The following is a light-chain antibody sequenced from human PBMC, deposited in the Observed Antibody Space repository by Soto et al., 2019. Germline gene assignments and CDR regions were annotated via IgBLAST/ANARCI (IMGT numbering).Light chain of an antibody. CDR3: AAWDDSLDGLV. CDR1: RSNIGSSI. V-gene: IGLV1-44*01. CDR2: SNN. J-gene: IGLJ7*01. Sequence: QSVLTQPPSASGTPGQRVTISCSGSRSNIGSSIVNWYQQLPGKAPKLLIHSNNHRPSGVPDRFSGSKSGTSASLAISGLQSEDEADYYCAAWDDSLDGLVFGGGTQLTVL.